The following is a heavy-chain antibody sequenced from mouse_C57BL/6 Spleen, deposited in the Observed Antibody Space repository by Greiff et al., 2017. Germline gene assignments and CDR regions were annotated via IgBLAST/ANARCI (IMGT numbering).Heavy chain of an antibody. Sequence: QVQLQQPGAELVRPGSSVKLSCKASGYTFTSYWMHWVKQRPIQGLEWIGNIDPSDSETHYNQKFKDKATLTVDKSSSTAYMQLSSLTSEDSAVYYGARIGCEAYAMDYWGQGTSVTVSS. D-gene: IGHD2-2*01. J-gene: IGHJ4*01. V-gene: IGHV1-52*01. CDR1: GYTFTSYW. CDR2: IDPSDSET. CDR3: ARIGCEAYAMDY.